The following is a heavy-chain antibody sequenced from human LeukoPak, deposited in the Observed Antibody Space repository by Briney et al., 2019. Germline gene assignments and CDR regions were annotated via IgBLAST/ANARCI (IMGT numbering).Heavy chain of an antibody. V-gene: IGHV3-9*01. J-gene: IGHJ4*02. D-gene: IGHD3-10*01. CDR1: GFTFDDYA. CDR2: ISWNSGSI. CDR3: AKDIYGSGSYPLFDY. Sequence: PGRSQRLSCAASGFTFDDYAMHWVRQAPGKGLEWVSDISWNSGSIGYADSVKGRFTISRDNAKNSLYLQMNSLRAEDTALYYCAKDIYGSGSYPLFDYWGQGTLVTVSS.